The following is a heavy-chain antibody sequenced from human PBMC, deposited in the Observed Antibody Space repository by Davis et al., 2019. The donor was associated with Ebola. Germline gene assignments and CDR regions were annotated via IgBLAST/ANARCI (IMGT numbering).Heavy chain of an antibody. CDR2: TYYASKWFN. CDR1: GDSVSSGG. CDR3: ASGWLRGRFDP. V-gene: IGHV6-1*01. J-gene: IGHJ5*02. Sequence: PSETLSLTCAISGDSVSSGGWNWIRRSPSRGLEWLGRTYYASKWFNDYAVSVSSRITINPDTSKNLFSLQLSSVTPEDTAVYYCASGWLRGRFDPWGQGTLVTVSS. D-gene: IGHD6-19*01.